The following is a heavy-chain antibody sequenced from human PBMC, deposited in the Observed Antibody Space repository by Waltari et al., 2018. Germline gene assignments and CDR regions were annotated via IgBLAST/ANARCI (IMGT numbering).Heavy chain of an antibody. Sequence: VRLDQWGPELVEPWETLSLTCAVYDGSFSAFFWSWVRQAPGKGLEWIGEINHGVKTDYNPSLKSRLFMSVDPSKNQFSLMLSSVTAADTAVYYCVRSHCIGDSCFRYFDSWGQGTLVTVSS. V-gene: IGHV4-34*01. J-gene: IGHJ4*02. CDR3: VRSHCIGDSCFRYFDS. CDR1: DGSFSAFF. D-gene: IGHD2-15*01. CDR2: INHGVKT.